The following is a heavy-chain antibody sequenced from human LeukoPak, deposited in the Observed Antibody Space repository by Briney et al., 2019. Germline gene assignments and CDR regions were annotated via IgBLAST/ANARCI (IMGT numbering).Heavy chain of an antibody. Sequence: PSQTLSLTCTVSGGSISSGDYYWSWIRQPPGKGLEWIGYIYYSGSTYYNPSLKSRVTISVDTSKNQFSLKLSSVTAADTAVYYCAREERVAARRWFDYWGQGTLVTVSS. J-gene: IGHJ4*02. CDR1: GGSISSGDYY. CDR3: AREERVAARRWFDY. D-gene: IGHD6-6*01. CDR2: IYYSGST. V-gene: IGHV4-30-4*01.